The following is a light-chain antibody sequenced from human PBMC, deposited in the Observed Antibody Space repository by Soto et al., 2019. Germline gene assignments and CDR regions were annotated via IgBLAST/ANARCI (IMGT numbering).Light chain of an antibody. CDR1: QSFTSRS. CDR3: QQYDSSPRT. Sequence: EIVMTQSPATLSVSPGERATLSCRASQSFTSRSLAWYQQKRGLAPRLLISGASNRAAGIPDRFSGSGSGTDFTLTISRLEPEDFAVYYCQQYDSSPRTFGQGTKVDIK. CDR2: GAS. V-gene: IGKV3-20*01. J-gene: IGKJ1*01.